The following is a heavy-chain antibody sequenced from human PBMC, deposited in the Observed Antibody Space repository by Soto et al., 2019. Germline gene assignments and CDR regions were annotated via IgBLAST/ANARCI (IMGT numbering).Heavy chain of an antibody. Sequence: ASVKVSCKTSGYDFAAYDINWVRQASGQGLEWMGWMNPINGATGSARRFQGRVSMTRNTATGTAYLELTSLRSDDTGVYYCGRGPSPRAPAGGTPYYYAMDVWGQGTTVTVSS. D-gene: IGHD6-13*01. CDR2: MNPINGAT. V-gene: IGHV1-8*02. CDR1: GYDFAAYD. J-gene: IGHJ6*02. CDR3: GRGPSPRAPAGGTPYYYAMDV.